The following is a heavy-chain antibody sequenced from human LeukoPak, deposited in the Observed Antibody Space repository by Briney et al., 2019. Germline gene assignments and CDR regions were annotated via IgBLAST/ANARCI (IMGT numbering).Heavy chain of an antibody. CDR1: GFTFSSYA. V-gene: IGHV3-23*01. Sequence: GGSLRLSCAASGFTFSSYAMSWARQAPGKGLEWVSAISGSGGSTYYADSVKGRFTISRDNSKNTLYLQMNSLRAEDTAVYYCAKVSYSYYYDSSGTRGYFDYWGQGTLVTVSS. CDR2: ISGSGGST. CDR3: AKVSYSYYYDSSGTRGYFDY. D-gene: IGHD3-22*01. J-gene: IGHJ4*02.